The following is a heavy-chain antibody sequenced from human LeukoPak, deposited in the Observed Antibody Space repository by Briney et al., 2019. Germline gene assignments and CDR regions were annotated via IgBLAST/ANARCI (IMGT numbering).Heavy chain of an antibody. V-gene: IGHV2-5*02. CDR3: ARYMITFGGVIVPFDY. CDR2: IYWDDDK. D-gene: IGHD3-16*02. CDR1: GFSLTTSGVG. Sequence: SGPTLVNPTQTLTLTCTLSGFSLTTSGVGVGWIRQPPGKALEWLALIYWDDDKRYSPPLKSRLTITKDTSKNQVVLIMTNMDPVDTATYYCARYMITFGGVIVPFDYWGQGTLVTVSS. J-gene: IGHJ4*02.